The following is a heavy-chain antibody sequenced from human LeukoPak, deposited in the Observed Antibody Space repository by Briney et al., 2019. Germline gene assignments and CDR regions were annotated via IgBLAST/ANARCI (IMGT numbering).Heavy chain of an antibody. CDR1: GGSISSYY. J-gene: IGHJ4*02. Sequence: SETLSLTYTVSGGSISSYYWSWIRQPSRKGLEWIGYIYYSGSTNYNPSLKSRVTISVDTSKNQFSLKLSSVTAADTAVYYCAGILTGYYREERYFDYWGQGTLVTVSS. D-gene: IGHD3-9*01. CDR3: AGILTGYYREERYFDY. V-gene: IGHV4-59*01. CDR2: IYYSGST.